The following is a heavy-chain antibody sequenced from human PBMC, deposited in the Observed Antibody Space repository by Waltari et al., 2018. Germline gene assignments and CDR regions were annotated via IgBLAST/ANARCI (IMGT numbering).Heavy chain of an antibody. CDR2: ISYDGSNK. CDR3: ASFPQTYYFDY. Sequence: QVQLVESGGGVVQPGRSLRLSCAASGFTFSSYAMHWVRQAPGKGLEWVAVISYDGSNKYYADSVKGRFTISRDNSKNTLYLQMNSLRAEDTAVYYCASFPQTYYFDYWGQGTLVTVSS. J-gene: IGHJ4*02. V-gene: IGHV3-30-3*01. CDR1: GFTFSSYA.